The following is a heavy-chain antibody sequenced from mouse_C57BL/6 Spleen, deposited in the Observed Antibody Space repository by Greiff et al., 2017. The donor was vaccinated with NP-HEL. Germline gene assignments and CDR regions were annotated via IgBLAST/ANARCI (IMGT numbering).Heavy chain of an antibody. V-gene: IGHV1-76*01. J-gene: IGHJ2*01. CDR3: ARKDFDY. CDR1: GYTFTDYY. Sequence: VQLQQSGAELVRPGASVKLSCKASGYTFTDYYINWVKQRPGQGLEWIARIYPGSGNTNYNEKFKGKATLTAEKSSSTAYMQLSSLTSEDSAVYFCARKDFDYWGQGTTLTVSS. CDR2: IYPGSGNT.